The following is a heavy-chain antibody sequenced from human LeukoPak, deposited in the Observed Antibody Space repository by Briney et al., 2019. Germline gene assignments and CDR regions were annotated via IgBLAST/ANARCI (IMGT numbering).Heavy chain of an antibody. V-gene: IGHV3-33*01. D-gene: IGHD6-13*01. CDR3: ARSQSSSLIDY. J-gene: IGHJ4*02. CDR1: GFSFSAYG. Sequence: GGSLRLSCAASGFSFSAYGVHWVRQAPGKGLEWVVVIWYDGSSKDYADSVKGRFTFSRDNSKNTLYLQMNSLTVEDTAVYYCARSQSSSLIDYWGQGTLVTVSS. CDR2: IWYDGSSK.